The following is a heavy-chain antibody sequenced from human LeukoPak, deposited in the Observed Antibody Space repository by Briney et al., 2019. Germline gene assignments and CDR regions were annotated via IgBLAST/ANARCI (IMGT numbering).Heavy chain of an antibody. CDR2: IIPIFGTA. Sequence: SVKVSCKASGGTFSSYAISWVRQAPGQGLEWMGGIIPIFGTANYAQKFQGRVTITADKSTSTAYMELSSLRSEDTAVYYCARVPIYYYGSGSYRTYYYMDVWGKGTTVTVSS. CDR1: GGTFSSYA. J-gene: IGHJ6*03. V-gene: IGHV1-69*06. CDR3: ARVPIYYYGSGSYRTYYYMDV. D-gene: IGHD3-10*01.